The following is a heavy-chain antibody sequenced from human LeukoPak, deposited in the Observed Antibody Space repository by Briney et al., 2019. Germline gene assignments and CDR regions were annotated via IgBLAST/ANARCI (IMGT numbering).Heavy chain of an antibody. CDR1: GFTFTSSA. Sequence: SVKVSCKASGFTFTSSAVQWVRQARGQRLEWIGWIVVGSGNTNYAQKFQERVTITRDMSTSTAYMELSSLRSEDTAVYYCAAWYDSSGSFDYWGQGTLVTVSS. CDR3: AAWYDSSGSFDY. CDR2: IVVGSGNT. J-gene: IGHJ4*02. D-gene: IGHD3-22*01. V-gene: IGHV1-58*01.